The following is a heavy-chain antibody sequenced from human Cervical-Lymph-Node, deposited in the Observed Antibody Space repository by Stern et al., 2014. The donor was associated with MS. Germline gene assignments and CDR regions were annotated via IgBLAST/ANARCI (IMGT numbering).Heavy chain of an antibody. J-gene: IGHJ6*02. D-gene: IGHD1-26*01. Sequence: QVQLVQSGAEVRKPGSSVKVSCKASGGALNTYAIHWVRLAPGQGLEWMGGVIPVFGTPVYAQKFKGRVTIAADESTRTDYMELSSLRSDDTAVYYCTRGASSAAWYRHAVDVWGQGTTVTVSS. CDR1: GGALNTYA. CDR2: VIPVFGTP. CDR3: TRGASSAAWYRHAVDV. V-gene: IGHV1-69*01.